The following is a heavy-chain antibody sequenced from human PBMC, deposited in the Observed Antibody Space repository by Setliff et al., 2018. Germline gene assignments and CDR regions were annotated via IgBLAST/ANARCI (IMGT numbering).Heavy chain of an antibody. J-gene: IGHJ4*02. CDR2: INHSGST. CDR1: GASFSDYY. Sequence: SETLSLTCAVSGASFSDYYWTWIRQSPGKGLEWIGEINHSGSTNYNASLKSRVTISVDTSKNQFSLRLSSVTAADTAVYYCATSGQHLVPIDYWGQGTLVTVSS. D-gene: IGHD6-13*01. CDR3: ATSGQHLVPIDY. V-gene: IGHV4-34*01.